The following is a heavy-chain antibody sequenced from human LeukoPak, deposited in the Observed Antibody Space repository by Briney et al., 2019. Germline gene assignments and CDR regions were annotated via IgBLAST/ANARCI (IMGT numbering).Heavy chain of an antibody. V-gene: IGHV4-39*01. J-gene: IGHJ4*02. Sequence: SETLSLTCTVSGGSISSSSYYWGWIRQPPGKGLEWIGSIYYSGSTYYNPSLKSRVTISVDTSKNQFSLKLSSVTAADTAVYYCARGGGYFNYWGQGTLVTVSS. CDR3: ARGGGYFNY. CDR2: IYYSGST. D-gene: IGHD3-16*01. CDR1: GGSISSSSYY.